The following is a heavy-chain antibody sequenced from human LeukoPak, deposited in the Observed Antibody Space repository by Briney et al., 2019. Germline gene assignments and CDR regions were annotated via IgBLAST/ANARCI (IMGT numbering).Heavy chain of an antibody. CDR2: IYYSGST. V-gene: IGHV4-59*08. CDR1: GGSISSYY. CDR3: ARHKQGYCSGGSCYSSWYYFDY. Sequence: NTSETLSLTRTVSGGSISSYYWSWIRQPPGKGLEWIGYIYYSGSTNYNPSLKSRVTISVDTSKNQFSLKLSSVTAADTAVYYCARHKQGYCSGGSCYSSWYYFDYWGQGTLVTVSS. D-gene: IGHD2-15*01. J-gene: IGHJ4*02.